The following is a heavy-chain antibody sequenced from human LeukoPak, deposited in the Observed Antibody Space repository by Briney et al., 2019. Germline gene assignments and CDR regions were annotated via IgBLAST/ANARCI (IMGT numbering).Heavy chain of an antibody. D-gene: IGHD1-26*01. V-gene: IGHV1-18*01. Sequence: GASVKVSFKSSGGTFSSYGISWVRQAPGQGLEWMGWISAYNGNTNYAQKLQGRVTMTTDTSTSTAYMELRSLRSDDTAVYYCARAPWGGSYYGYYYYYMDVWGKGTTVTVSS. CDR3: ARAPWGGSYYGYYYYYMDV. CDR2: ISAYNGNT. J-gene: IGHJ6*03. CDR1: GGTFSSYG.